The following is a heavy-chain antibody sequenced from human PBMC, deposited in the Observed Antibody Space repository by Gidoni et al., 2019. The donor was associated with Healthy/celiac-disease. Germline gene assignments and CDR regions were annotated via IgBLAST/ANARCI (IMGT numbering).Heavy chain of an antibody. CDR1: GYTLTELS. CDR2: FDPEDGET. D-gene: IGHD6-6*01. Sequence: VQLVQPGAEVKKPGASVKVSCKVSGYTLTELSMHWVRQAPGKGLEWMGGFDPEDGETIYAQKFQGRVTMTEDTSTDTAYMGLSGLRSEDTAVYYCATVPGRAARQGYYYYYGMDVWGQGTTVTVSS. V-gene: IGHV1-24*01. J-gene: IGHJ6*02. CDR3: ATVPGRAARQGYYYYYGMDV.